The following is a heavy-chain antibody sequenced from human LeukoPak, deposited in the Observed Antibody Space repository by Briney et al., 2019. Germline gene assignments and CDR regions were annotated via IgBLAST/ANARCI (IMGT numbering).Heavy chain of an antibody. CDR2: TYYRSKWYN. J-gene: IGHJ2*01. CDR1: GDSVSSNSVA. Sequence: SQTLSLTCAISGDSVSSNSVAWNWIRQSPSRGLEWLGRTYYRSKWYNDYAVSVKSRITINPDASKNQFSLRLNSVTPEDTAVYFCARDTYWYFDLWGRGSLVTVSS. V-gene: IGHV6-1*01. CDR3: ARDTYWYFDL.